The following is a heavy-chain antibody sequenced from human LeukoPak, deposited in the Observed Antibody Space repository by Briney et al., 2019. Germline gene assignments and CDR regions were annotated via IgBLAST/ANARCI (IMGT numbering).Heavy chain of an antibody. CDR1: GGSLSGHY. D-gene: IGHD5-12*01. CDR2: INHSGST. CDR3: ARCYEHQDY. Sequence: SETLSLTCAVYGGSLSGHYSTWIRQPPGTGLEWIGEINHSGSTDYKPSLKSRVTISVDTSMNQWSLKLRSVAAADTAVYYCARCYEHQDYWGQGTRVTVSA. V-gene: IGHV4-34*01. J-gene: IGHJ4*02.